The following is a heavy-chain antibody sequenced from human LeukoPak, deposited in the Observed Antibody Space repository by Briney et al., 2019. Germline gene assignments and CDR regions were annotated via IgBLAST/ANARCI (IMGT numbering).Heavy chain of an antibody. CDR1: GYTFTSYG. Sequence: GASVKVSCKASGYTFTSYGISWVRQAPGQGLEWMGWIGAYNGNTNYAQKLQGRVTMTTDTSTSTAYMELRSLRSDDTAVYYCARDRIAVAAPLPYYYYYGMDVWGQGTTVTVSS. D-gene: IGHD6-19*01. J-gene: IGHJ6*01. V-gene: IGHV1-18*01. CDR2: IGAYNGNT. CDR3: ARDRIAVAAPLPYYYYYGMDV.